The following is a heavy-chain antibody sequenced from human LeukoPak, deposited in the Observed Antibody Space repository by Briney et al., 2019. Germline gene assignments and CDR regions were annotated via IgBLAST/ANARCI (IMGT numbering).Heavy chain of an antibody. CDR2: IYTSGST. J-gene: IGHJ5*02. CDR1: GGSISSGSYY. Sequence: SETLSLTCTVSGGSISSGSYYWSWIRLPAGKGLEWIGRIYTSGSTNYNPSLKSRVTISVDTSKNQFSLKLSSVTAADTAVYYCARTSNYFNWFDPWGQGTLVTVSS. D-gene: IGHD4-11*01. CDR3: ARTSNYFNWFDP. V-gene: IGHV4-61*02.